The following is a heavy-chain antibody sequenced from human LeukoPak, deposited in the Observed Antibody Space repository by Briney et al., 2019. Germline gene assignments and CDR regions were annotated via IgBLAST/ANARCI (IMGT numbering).Heavy chain of an antibody. CDR2: ISYDGSNK. V-gene: IGHV3-30*18. J-gene: IGHJ4*02. Sequence: GRSLRLSCAASGFTFSSYGMHWVRQAPGKGLEWVAVISYDGSNKYYADSVKGRFTISRDNSKNTLYLQMNSLRAEDTAVFYCAKEFHSVSRPQYCFDYWGQGTLVTVSS. D-gene: IGHD1-14*01. CDR3: AKEFHSVSRPQYCFDY. CDR1: GFTFSSYG.